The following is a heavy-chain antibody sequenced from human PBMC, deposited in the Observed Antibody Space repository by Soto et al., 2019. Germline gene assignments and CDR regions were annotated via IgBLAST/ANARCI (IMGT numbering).Heavy chain of an antibody. J-gene: IGHJ6*02. Sequence: QVQLQESGPGLVKPSETLSLTCTVSGGSISSYYWSWIRQPPGKGLEWIGYIYYSGSTNYNPSLKSRVTISVDTSKNQFSLKLSSVTAADTAVYYCARVDYDYYGMDVWGQGTTVTVSS. CDR2: IYYSGST. CDR3: ARVDYDYYGMDV. V-gene: IGHV4-59*01. CDR1: GGSISSYY.